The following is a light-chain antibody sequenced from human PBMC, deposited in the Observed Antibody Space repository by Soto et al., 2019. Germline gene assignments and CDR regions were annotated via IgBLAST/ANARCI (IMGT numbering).Light chain of an antibody. V-gene: IGKV1-5*03. J-gene: IGKJ1*01. CDR2: EAS. CDR3: QHYKESST. Sequence: DIQMTQSPSTLSASVGDRVTITCRASQSISSWLAWYQQKPGKAPKLLIYEASSSQIGVPPRFSGSGFGTEFTLTISSLQPDDFATYYCQHYKESSTFGHGTRLEIK. CDR1: QSISSW.